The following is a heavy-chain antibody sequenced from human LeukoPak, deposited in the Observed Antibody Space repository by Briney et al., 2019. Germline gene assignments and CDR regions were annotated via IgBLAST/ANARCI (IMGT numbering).Heavy chain of an antibody. Sequence: GESLKISCKSSGYSFTSYWIAWVRQMPGKGLEWMGIIYPGDSDTRYSPSFQGQVTISADKSISTAYLQWSSLKASDTAMYYCARHGCSGWYENAFDIWGQGTMVTVSS. CDR2: IYPGDSDT. J-gene: IGHJ3*02. V-gene: IGHV5-51*01. D-gene: IGHD6-19*01. CDR1: GYSFTSYW. CDR3: ARHGCSGWYENAFDI.